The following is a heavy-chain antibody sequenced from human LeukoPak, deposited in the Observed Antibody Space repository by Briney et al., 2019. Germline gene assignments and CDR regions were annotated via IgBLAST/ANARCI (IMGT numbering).Heavy chain of an antibody. CDR2: ISYDGSNK. CDR3: ARSYYYDSSGYVYS. Sequence: GGSLRLSCAASGFTFDDYAMHWVRQAPGKGLEWVAVISYDGSNKYYADSVKGRFTISRGNSKNTLYLQMNSLRAEDTAVYYCARSYYYDSSGYVYSWGQGTLVTVSS. CDR1: GFTFDDYA. J-gene: IGHJ4*02. V-gene: IGHV3-30*04. D-gene: IGHD3-22*01.